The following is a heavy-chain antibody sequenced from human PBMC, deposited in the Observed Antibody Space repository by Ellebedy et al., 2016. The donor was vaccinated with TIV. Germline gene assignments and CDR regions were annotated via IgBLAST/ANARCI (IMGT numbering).Heavy chain of an antibody. Sequence: ETLSLTCAASGFTFSSYAMSWVRQAPGKGLEWVSAISYSGGNTYYADSVKGRFTISRDSSKNTLYLQMNSLTAEDTAVYYCARDPGGGGDFGDNWFDPWGQGTLVTVSS. J-gene: IGHJ5*02. V-gene: IGHV3-23*01. CDR2: ISYSGGNT. CDR3: ARDPGGGGDFGDNWFDP. D-gene: IGHD2-21*01. CDR1: GFTFSSYA.